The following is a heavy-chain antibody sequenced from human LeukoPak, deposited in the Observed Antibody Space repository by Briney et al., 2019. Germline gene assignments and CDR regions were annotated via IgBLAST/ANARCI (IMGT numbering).Heavy chain of an antibody. V-gene: IGHV1-18*01. D-gene: IGHD3-22*01. J-gene: IGHJ5*02. CDR1: GYTFTSYG. CDR2: ISAYNGNT. CDR3: AREIDSSGSPWFDP. Sequence: GASVKVSCKASGYTFTSYGISWVRQAPGQGLEWMGWISAYNGNTNYAQKLQGRVTMTTDTSTSTAYMELRSLRSDDTAIYYCAREIDSSGSPWFDPWGQGTLVTVSS.